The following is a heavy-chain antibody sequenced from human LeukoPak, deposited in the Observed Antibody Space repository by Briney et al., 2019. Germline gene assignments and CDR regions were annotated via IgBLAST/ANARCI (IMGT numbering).Heavy chain of an antibody. CDR1: GFTFSSYW. CDR2: INSDGSST. D-gene: IGHD3-22*01. J-gene: IGHJ4*02. CDR3: AREGYYYDSSGYYYLYDY. V-gene: IGHV3-74*01. Sequence: GGSLRLSCAASGFTFSSYWMHWVRQAPGKGLVWVSRINSDGSSTSYVDSVKGRFTISRDNAKNTLYLQMNSLRAEDTAVYYCAREGYYYDSSGYYYLYDYWGQGTLVTVSS.